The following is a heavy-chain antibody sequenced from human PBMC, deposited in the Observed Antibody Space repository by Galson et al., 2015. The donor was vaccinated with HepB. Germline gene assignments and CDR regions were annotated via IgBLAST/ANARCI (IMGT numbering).Heavy chain of an antibody. CDR2: ISVSGVNT. D-gene: IGHD6-19*01. V-gene: IGHV3-23*01. Sequence: SLRLSCAASGFSFSRSGMSWVRQAPGKGLEWVSSISVSGVNTHYADSVMGRFTISRDNSKNTLYLQMNNPRAEDTALYYCAKAQWLAVDFDYWGQGTPVAVSS. CDR1: GFSFSRSG. J-gene: IGHJ4*02. CDR3: AKAQWLAVDFDY.